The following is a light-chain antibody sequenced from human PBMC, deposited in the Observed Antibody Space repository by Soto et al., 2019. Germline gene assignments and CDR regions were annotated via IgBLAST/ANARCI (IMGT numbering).Light chain of an antibody. CDR3: AAWDDSKTSHV. J-gene: IGLJ1*01. Sequence: QSVLTQPPSVSGAPRQRVTISCSGSSYNIGSNSVNWYQQFPGKAPKLLIYYDDLLASGVSDRFSGSKSGTSASLAISGLQSEDEADYYCAAWDDSKTSHVFGTGTKVTV. CDR2: YDD. V-gene: IGLV1-36*01. CDR1: SYNIGSNS.